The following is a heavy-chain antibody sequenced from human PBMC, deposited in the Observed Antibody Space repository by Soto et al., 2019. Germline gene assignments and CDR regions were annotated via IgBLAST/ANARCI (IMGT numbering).Heavy chain of an antibody. D-gene: IGHD2-15*01. V-gene: IGHV4-39*01. CDR1: GGSIXXSSXY. J-gene: IGHJ5*02. CDR3: ARALTEPXIVVVXXAYNWFDP. CDR2: IYYSGST. Sequence: QLQLQESGPGLVKPSETLSLTCTVSGGSIXXSSXYXXWIRQPPGXGLEWIGSIYYSGSTYYNPSRKSRVTISVDTSKNQFSLKLSSVTAADTAVYYCARALTEPXIVVVXXAYNWFDPWGQGTLVTVSS.